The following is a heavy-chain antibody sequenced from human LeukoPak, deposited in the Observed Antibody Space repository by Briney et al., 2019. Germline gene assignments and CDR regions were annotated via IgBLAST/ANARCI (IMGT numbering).Heavy chain of an antibody. V-gene: IGHV3-23*01. J-gene: IGHJ4*02. D-gene: IGHD2-15*01. CDR3: AKDAPYCSGGSCYDY. CDR1: GFTLSSYA. Sequence: TGGSLRLSCAASGFTLSSYAMSWVRQAPGKGLEWVSAISGSGGSTYYADSVKGRFTISRDNSKNTLYLQMNSLRAEDTAVYYCAKDAPYCSGGSCYDYWGQGTLVTVSS. CDR2: ISGSGGST.